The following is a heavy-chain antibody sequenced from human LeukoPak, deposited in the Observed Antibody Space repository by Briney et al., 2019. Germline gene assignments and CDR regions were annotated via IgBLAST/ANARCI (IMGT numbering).Heavy chain of an antibody. CDR1: GFTFSNYW. CDR3: ARGGHRQKEF. Sequence: GGSLRLSCAASGFTFSNYWMTWVRQSPGKGLEWVAIINQDGSGKYYVDSVKGRFTISRDNAKNSLYLQMSSLRAEDMAVYYCARGGHRQKEFWGQGTLVTVSS. V-gene: IGHV3-7*01. J-gene: IGHJ4*02. D-gene: IGHD3-10*01. CDR2: INQDGSGK.